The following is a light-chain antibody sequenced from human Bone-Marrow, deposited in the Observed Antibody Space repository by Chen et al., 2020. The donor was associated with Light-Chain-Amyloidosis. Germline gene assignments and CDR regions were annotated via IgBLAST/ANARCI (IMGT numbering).Light chain of an antibody. CDR2: EDD. CDR1: SGSIATNY. CDR3: QSYQGSSQGV. V-gene: IGLV6-57*01. J-gene: IGLJ3*02. Sequence: FMLTQPHSVSESPGKTVIISCTRSSGSIATNYVQWYQQRPGSSPTPVIYEDDQRPSGGPDRFSGSIDRSSNSASLTISGLKTEDEADYYCQSYQGSSQGVFGGGTKLTVL.